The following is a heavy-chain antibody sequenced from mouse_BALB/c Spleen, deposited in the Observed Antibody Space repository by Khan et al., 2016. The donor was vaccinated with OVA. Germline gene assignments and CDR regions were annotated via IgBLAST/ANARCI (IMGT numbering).Heavy chain of an antibody. CDR1: GYAITNYY. CDR2: INPDNDNT. D-gene: IGHD2-2*01. V-gene: IGHV14-1*02. J-gene: IGHJ2*01. Sequence: EVQLVESGAELVRPGASVNLSCTASGYAITNYYMHWVKQRLEQGLEWIGGINPDNDNTSYNPKFQGKATITSDTSSNTAYLQLSSLTSEDTADYYGARNGYAHYFAYWGQGTMLTVSS. CDR3: ARNGYAHYFAY.